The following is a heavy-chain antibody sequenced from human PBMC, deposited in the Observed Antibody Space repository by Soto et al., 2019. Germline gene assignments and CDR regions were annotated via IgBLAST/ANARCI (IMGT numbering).Heavy chain of an antibody. CDR1: GGSFSGYY. CDR2: INHSGST. V-gene: IGHV4-34*01. Sequence: SETLSLTCTVYGGSFSGYYWSWIRQPPGKGLEWIGEINHSGSTNYNPSLKSRVTISVDTSKNQFSLKLSSVTAADTAVYYCARLYYYDSSGDSDYWGQGTLVTSPQ. D-gene: IGHD3-22*01. CDR3: ARLYYYDSSGDSDY. J-gene: IGHJ4*02.